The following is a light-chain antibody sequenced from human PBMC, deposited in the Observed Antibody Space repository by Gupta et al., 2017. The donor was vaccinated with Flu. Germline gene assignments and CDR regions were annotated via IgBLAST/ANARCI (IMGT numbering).Light chain of an antibody. V-gene: IGKV1-33*01. CDR1: QDISNN. CDR2: DTS. CDR3: QQYDNFPLT. J-gene: IGKJ4*01. Sequence: GDRVTITCRASQDISNNLNWYQQKPAKAPSVLIYDTSKLKTGVPSRFSGSGFGTNFTFTISSLQPEDLATYYCQQYDNFPLTFGGGTKVEIK.